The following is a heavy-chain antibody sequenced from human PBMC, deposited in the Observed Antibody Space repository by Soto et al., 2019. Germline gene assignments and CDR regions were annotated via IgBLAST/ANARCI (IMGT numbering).Heavy chain of an antibody. CDR1: GFIFSSYA. Sequence: GGSLRLSXSASGFIFSSYAMSWVRQAPGKGLEWVSAISASGDNAYYADSVKGRFTISRDRSKSLYLQMKSLRAEDTAIYYCAKFFVAGARGYFDSWGQGTLVTVS. D-gene: IGHD6-19*01. J-gene: IGHJ4*02. CDR3: AKFFVAGARGYFDS. CDR2: ISASGDNA. V-gene: IGHV3-23*01.